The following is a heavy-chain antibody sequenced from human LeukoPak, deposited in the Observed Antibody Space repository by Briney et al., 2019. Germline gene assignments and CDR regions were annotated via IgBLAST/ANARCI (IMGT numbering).Heavy chain of an antibody. CDR1: GFTFSSYW. D-gene: IGHD5-18*01. V-gene: IGHV3-7*01. CDR3: GRGGSRQYNF. J-gene: IGHJ4*02. CDR2: IRHDGSEK. Sequence: GGSLRLSCAASGFTFSSYWMSWVRQAPGKGLEWVANIRHDGSEKYYVDSVKGRFTISRDNAKDSLYLQMSSLRVEDTAVYYCGRGGSRQYNFWGQGTLVTVSS.